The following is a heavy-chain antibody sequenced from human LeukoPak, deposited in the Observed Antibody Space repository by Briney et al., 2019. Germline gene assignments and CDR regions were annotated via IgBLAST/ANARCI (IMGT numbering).Heavy chain of an antibody. CDR2: INPNSGGT. J-gene: IGHJ3*02. V-gene: IGHV1-2*02. Sequence: ASVKVSCKASGYTFTAYYMHWVRQAPGQGLEWMGWINPNSGGTNYAQKFQGRVTMTRDTSISTAYMELSRLRSDDTAVYYCARGLLNTIFGVVITSDAFDIWGQGTMVTVSS. CDR1: GYTFTAYY. CDR3: ARGLLNTIFGVVITSDAFDI. D-gene: IGHD3-3*01.